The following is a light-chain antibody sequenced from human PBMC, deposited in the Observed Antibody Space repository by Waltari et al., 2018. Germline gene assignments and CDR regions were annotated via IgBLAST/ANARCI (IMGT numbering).Light chain of an antibody. V-gene: IGKV3-15*01. CDR3: QQENRLPPELT. J-gene: IGKJ4*01. CDR1: QSVTSN. Sequence: IVMTQSPATLSVSPGERATLSCRASQSVTSNLAWYQQKPGQAPRLLIYGASTKATGVPVRFSGSGSGKEFTLTISSLQSEDFAVYYCQQENRLPPELTFSGGTKVKI. CDR2: GAS.